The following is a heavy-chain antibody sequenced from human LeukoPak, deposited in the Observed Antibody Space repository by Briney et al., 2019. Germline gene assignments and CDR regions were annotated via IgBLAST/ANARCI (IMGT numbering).Heavy chain of an antibody. J-gene: IGHJ4*02. CDR2: IIPIFGTA. Sequence: SVKVSCKASGGTFSSYAISWVRQAPGQGLEWMGVIIPIFGTANYAQKFQGRVTITTDESTSTAYMELSSLRSEDTAVYYCARDWDSSGSSQSYYFDYWGQGTLVTVSS. CDR3: ARDWDSSGSSQSYYFDY. D-gene: IGHD3-22*01. V-gene: IGHV1-69*05. CDR1: GGTFSSYA.